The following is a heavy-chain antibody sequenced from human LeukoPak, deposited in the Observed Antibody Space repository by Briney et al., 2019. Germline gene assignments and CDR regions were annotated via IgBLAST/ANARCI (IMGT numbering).Heavy chain of an antibody. V-gene: IGHV3-21*01. Sequence: GGSLRLSCAASGFTFSSYSMNWGRQAPGKGLEWVSSISSSSSYIYYADSVKGRFTIPRDTPKNSLYLKMNSLRAEDTAVYYCARERSGSYFDYWGQGTLVTVSS. CDR1: GFTFSSYS. CDR3: ARERSGSYFDY. J-gene: IGHJ4*02. D-gene: IGHD1-26*01. CDR2: ISSSSSYI.